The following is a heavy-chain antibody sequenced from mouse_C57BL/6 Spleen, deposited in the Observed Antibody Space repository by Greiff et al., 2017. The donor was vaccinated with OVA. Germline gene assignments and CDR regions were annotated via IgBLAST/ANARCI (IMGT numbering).Heavy chain of an antibody. CDR2: IDPSDSYT. J-gene: IGHJ4*01. D-gene: IGHD1-1*01. V-gene: IGHV1-69*01. CDR3: ARFTTVVAGFSMDY. Sequence: QVQLQQPGAELVMPGASVKLSCKASGYTFTSYWMHWVKQRPGQGLEWIGEIDPSDSYTNYNQKFKGKSTLTVDKSSSTAYMQLSSLTSEDSAVYYCARFTTVVAGFSMDYWGQGTSVTVSS. CDR1: GYTFTSYW.